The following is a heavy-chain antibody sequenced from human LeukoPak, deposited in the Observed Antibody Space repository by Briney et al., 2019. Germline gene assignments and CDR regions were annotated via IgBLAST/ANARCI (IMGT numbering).Heavy chain of an antibody. Sequence: MSWXXXXPGKGLEWVAHIKQDGSEKYYVDSVKGRFTISRDNAKNSLYLQMNSLRAEDTAVYYCATLPHSSGWYWGVDYWGQGTLVTVSS. V-gene: IGHV3-7*01. CDR2: IKQDGSEK. D-gene: IGHD6-19*01. CDR3: ATLPHSSGWYWGVDY. J-gene: IGHJ4*02.